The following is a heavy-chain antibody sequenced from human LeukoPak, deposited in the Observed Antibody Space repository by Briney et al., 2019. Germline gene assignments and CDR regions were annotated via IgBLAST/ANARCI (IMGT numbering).Heavy chain of an antibody. CDR3: AKSGEWEPTDLDY. CDR2: IWYDGSNK. Sequence: GRSLRLSCAAPGFTFSSYGMHWVRQAPGKGLEWVAVIWYDGSNKYYADSVKGRFTISRDNSKNTLYLQMNSLRAEDTAVYYCAKSGEWEPTDLDYWGQGTLVTVSS. CDR1: GFTFSSYG. V-gene: IGHV3-33*06. J-gene: IGHJ4*02. D-gene: IGHD1-26*01.